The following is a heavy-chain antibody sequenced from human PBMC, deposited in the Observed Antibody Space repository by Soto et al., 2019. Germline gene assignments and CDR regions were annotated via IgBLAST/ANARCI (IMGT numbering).Heavy chain of an antibody. CDR1: GFTFSDHY. Sequence: GGSLRLSCAASGFTFSDHYMSWIRQAPGKGLEWVSYISSSGTTTYYADSVKGRFTISRDNAKNSLYLQMNSLTAEDTAVYYCARDQRNYYGSGSYLDYWGQGILVTVSS. J-gene: IGHJ4*02. CDR3: ARDQRNYYGSGSYLDY. D-gene: IGHD3-10*01. V-gene: IGHV3-11*01. CDR2: ISSSGTTT.